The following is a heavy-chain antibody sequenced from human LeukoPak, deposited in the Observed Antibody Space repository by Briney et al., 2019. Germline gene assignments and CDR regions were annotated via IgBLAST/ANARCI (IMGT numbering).Heavy chain of an antibody. CDR2: IYSGGST. Sequence: GGSLRLSCAASGFTVSSNYMSWVRQAPGKGLEWVSVIYSGGSTYYADSVKGRFTISRHNSKNTLYLQMNSLRAEDTAVYYCATASPHYYYGMAAGGKGPTVPVPS. CDR3: ATASPHYYYGMAA. V-gene: IGHV3-53*04. J-gene: IGHJ6*04. CDR1: GFTVSSNY.